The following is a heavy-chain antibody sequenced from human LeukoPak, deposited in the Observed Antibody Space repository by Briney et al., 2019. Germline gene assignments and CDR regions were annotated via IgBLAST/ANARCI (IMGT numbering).Heavy chain of an antibody. Sequence: KPSEALSLTCTVSGGSISGYYWSWIRQPPGKGLEWIGYIYYYGSTNYNPSLKSRVTISVDTSKNQFSLKLTSVTAADTAVYYCARQARRWLQRDIDAFDIWGQGTMVTVCS. V-gene: IGHV4-59*08. CDR2: IYYYGST. D-gene: IGHD5-24*01. CDR3: ARQARRWLQRDIDAFDI. J-gene: IGHJ3*02. CDR1: GGSISGYY.